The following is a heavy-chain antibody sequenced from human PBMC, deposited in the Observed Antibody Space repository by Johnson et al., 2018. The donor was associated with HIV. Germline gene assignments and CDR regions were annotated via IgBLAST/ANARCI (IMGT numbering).Heavy chain of an antibody. CDR3: ARGVSSSWYSLDAFDI. CDR2: IKQDGSEK. J-gene: IGHJ3*02. D-gene: IGHD6-13*01. CDR1: GFSFSNYG. V-gene: IGHV3-7*03. Sequence: VQLLESGGGLVKPGRSLRLSCAASGFSFSNYGMHWVRQAPGKGLEWVANIKQDGSEKYYVDSVKGRFTISRDNAKNSLYLQMNSLRAEDTAVYYCARGVSSSWYSLDAFDIWGQGTMVTVSS.